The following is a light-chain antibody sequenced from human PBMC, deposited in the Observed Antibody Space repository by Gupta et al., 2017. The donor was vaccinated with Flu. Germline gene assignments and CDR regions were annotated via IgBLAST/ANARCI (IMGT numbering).Light chain of an antibody. J-gene: IGLJ2*01. CDR3: QSYDSSLRVVV. Sequence: QSVLPHPPSVSAAPGARVTFSGTGSSSNIGAGYDVHWYQQGPGTAPKVLIYGNSNRPSGVPDRLSGSKSGTSASLAITGLQAEDEADYYCQSYDSSLRVVVFGGGTKLTVL. V-gene: IGLV1-40*01. CDR1: SSNIGAGYD. CDR2: GNS.